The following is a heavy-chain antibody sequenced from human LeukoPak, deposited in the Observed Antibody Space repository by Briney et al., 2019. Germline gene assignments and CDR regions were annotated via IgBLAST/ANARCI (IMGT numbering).Heavy chain of an antibody. CDR2: IIPILGIA. D-gene: IGHD4-11*01. J-gene: IGHJ1*01. Sequence: SVKVSCKASGATFSSYTISWVQQAPGQGLEWMGRIIPILGIANYAQKFQGRVTITADKSTSTAYMELSSLRSEDTAVYYCARTTTVTREYFQHWGQGTLVTVSS. CDR1: GATFSSYT. CDR3: ARTTTVTREYFQH. V-gene: IGHV1-69*02.